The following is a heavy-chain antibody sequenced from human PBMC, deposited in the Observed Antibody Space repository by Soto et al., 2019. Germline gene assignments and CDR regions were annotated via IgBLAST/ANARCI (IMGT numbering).Heavy chain of an antibody. V-gene: IGHV3-30*03. Sequence: QVQLVESGGGGVQPGTSVRLSCAASGFTFSGYGMHWVRQAPGKGLEWVAAISYDGSNKHYADSVKGRFTISRDNSKNTLALQMTALRREDTAVYPCATGLVEYVFGVPYYHSAMHVWGQGPTVTVSS. J-gene: IGHJ6*02. CDR1: GFTFSGYG. D-gene: IGHD2-8*02. CDR3: ATGLVEYVFGVPYYHSAMHV. CDR2: ISYDGSNK.